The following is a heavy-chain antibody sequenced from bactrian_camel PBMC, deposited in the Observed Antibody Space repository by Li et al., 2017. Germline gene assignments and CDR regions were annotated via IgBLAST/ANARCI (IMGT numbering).Heavy chain of an antibody. CDR1: GFTFRSYA. J-gene: IGHJ4*01. V-gene: IGHV3S31*01. CDR2: VTTGAGVK. Sequence: VQLVESGGGLVQPGGSLRLSCAASGFTFRSYAMIWVRLAPGKGPEWLSSVTTGAGVKYYADSVKGRFTISRDNAKNTVYLQMNSLKTEDTAVYYCASDNQLKMVGQGTQVTVS.